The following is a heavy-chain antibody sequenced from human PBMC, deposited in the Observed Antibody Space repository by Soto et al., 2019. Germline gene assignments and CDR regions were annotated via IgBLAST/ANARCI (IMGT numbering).Heavy chain of an antibody. CDR1: GGTFSSYA. V-gene: IGHV1-69*01. D-gene: IGHD5-18*01. CDR3: AARPDVDTAMVTAYYFDY. J-gene: IGHJ4*02. CDR2: IIPIFGTA. Sequence: QVQLVQSGAEVKKPGSSVKVSCKASGGTFSSYAISWVRQAPGQGLEWMGEIIPIFGTANYAQKFQGRVTITADESTSTAYMELSSLRSEDTAVYYCAARPDVDTAMVTAYYFDYWGQGTLVTVSS.